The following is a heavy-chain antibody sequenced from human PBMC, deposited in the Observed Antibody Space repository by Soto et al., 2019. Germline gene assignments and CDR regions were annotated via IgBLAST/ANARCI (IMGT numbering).Heavy chain of an antibody. Sequence: GWSLRLFCVASGINLINHAMTWVRQAPGKGLEWVSTVSETGTVTYYADSVKGRFTISRDNSGNTLYLQLNNLRAEDTAVYYCVTGSSGTRGEDFWGPGALVTVSS. CDR1: GINLINHA. D-gene: IGHD3-16*01. J-gene: IGHJ4*02. V-gene: IGHV3-23*01. CDR2: VSETGTVT. CDR3: VTGSSGTRGEDF.